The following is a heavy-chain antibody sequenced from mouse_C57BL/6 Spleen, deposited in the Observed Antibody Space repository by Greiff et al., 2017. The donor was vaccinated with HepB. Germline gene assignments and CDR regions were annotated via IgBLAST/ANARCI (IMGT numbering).Heavy chain of an antibody. CDR1: GYAFSSSW. CDR2: IYPGDGDT. CDR3: ARGGITTVVEAMDY. Sequence: VKLQESGPELVKPGASVKISCKASGYAFSSSWMNWVKQRPGKGLEWIGRIYPGDGDTNYNGKFKGKATLTADKSSSTAYMQLSSLTSEDSAVYFCARGGITTVVEAMDYWGQGTSVTVSS. V-gene: IGHV1-82*01. J-gene: IGHJ4*01. D-gene: IGHD1-1*01.